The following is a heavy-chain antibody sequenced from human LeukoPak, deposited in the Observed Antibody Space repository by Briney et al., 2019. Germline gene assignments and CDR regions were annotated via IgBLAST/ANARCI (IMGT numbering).Heavy chain of an antibody. Sequence: TGGSLRLSCAASGLTFTSFSMNWVRQAPGKGMEWVSYMSSASLAIYYADSVKGRFTISRDNAKDSLYLQMNSLRAEDTAVYYCARSGLSGAVSHYSLNGFDPWGLGTLVTVSS. V-gene: IGHV3-48*01. CDR3: ARSGLSGAVSHYSLNGFDP. D-gene: IGHD2-15*01. J-gene: IGHJ5*02. CDR2: MSSASLAI. CDR1: GLTFTSFS.